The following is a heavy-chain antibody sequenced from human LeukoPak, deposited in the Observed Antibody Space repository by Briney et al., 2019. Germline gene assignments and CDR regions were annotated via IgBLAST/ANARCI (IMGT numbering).Heavy chain of an antibody. D-gene: IGHD5-12*01. CDR1: GGTFSSYA. V-gene: IGHV1-69*04. J-gene: IGHJ4*01. CDR2: IIPILGIA. CDR3: ARGPHRGYSGYDYLLDY. Sequence: GSSVKVSCKASGGTFSSYAISWVRQAPGQGIEWMGRIIPILGIANYAQKFQGRVTITADKSTSTAYMELSSLRSEDTAVYYCARGPHRGYSGYDYLLDYWGQGTLVTVSS.